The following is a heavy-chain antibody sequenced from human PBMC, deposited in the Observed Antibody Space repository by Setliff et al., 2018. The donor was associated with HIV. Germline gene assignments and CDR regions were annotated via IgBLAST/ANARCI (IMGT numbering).Heavy chain of an antibody. J-gene: IGHJ6*03. Sequence: SETLSLTCTVSGGSISSSSYYWGWIRQPPGKGLEWIGSIYYSGRTYYNPSLKSRVTISVDTSKNQFSLKLSSVTAADTAVYYCARHDGGYWGSFYRYMDVWGKGTTVTVSS. CDR2: IYYSGRT. D-gene: IGHD3-10*01. CDR1: GGSISSSSYY. V-gene: IGHV4-39*01. CDR3: ARHDGGYWGSFYRYMDV.